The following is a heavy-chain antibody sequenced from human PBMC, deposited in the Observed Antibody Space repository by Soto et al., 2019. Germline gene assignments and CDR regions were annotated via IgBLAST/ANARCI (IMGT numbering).Heavy chain of an antibody. CDR3: ARDSTLSGLGREEQQNAFDI. Sequence: QVQLVESGGGVVQPGRSLRLSCAASGFTFSSYGMHWVRQAPGKGLEWVAVIWYDGSNKYYADSVKGRFTISRDNSKNTLYLQMNSPRAEDTAVYYCARDSTLSGLGREEQQNAFDIWGQGTMVTVSS. D-gene: IGHD3-10*01. V-gene: IGHV3-33*01. CDR1: GFTFSSYG. CDR2: IWYDGSNK. J-gene: IGHJ3*02.